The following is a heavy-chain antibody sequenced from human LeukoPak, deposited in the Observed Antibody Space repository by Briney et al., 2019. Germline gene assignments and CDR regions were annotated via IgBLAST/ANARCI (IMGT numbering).Heavy chain of an antibody. Sequence: TPSETLSLTCAVYGGSFSGYYWSWIRQPPGKGLEWIGEINHSGSTNYNPSLKSRVTISVDTSKNQFSLKLSSVTAADTAVYYCARVSGYDWESSYDYWGQGTLVTVSS. CDR1: GGSFSGYY. V-gene: IGHV4-34*01. CDR3: ARVSGYDWESSYDY. J-gene: IGHJ4*02. CDR2: INHSGST. D-gene: IGHD5-12*01.